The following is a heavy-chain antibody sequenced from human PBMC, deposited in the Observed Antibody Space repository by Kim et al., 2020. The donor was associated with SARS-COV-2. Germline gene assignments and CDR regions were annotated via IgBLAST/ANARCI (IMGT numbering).Heavy chain of an antibody. CDR1: GGSFSGYY. D-gene: IGHD6-13*01. V-gene: IGHV4-34*01. CDR2: INHSGST. Sequence: SETLSLTCAVYGGSFSGYYWSWIRQPPGKGLEWIGEINHSGSTNYNPSLKSRVTISVDTSKNQFSLKLSSVTAADTAVYYCARSRSGQRTIAAAGRVRGYFDYWGQGTLVTVSS. J-gene: IGHJ4*02. CDR3: ARSRSGQRTIAAAGRVRGYFDY.